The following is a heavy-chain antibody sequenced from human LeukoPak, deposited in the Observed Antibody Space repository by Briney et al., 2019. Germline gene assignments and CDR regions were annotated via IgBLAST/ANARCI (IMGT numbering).Heavy chain of an antibody. CDR2: VSSSSSYK. CDR1: GFTFSSYN. J-gene: IGHJ6*02. V-gene: IGHV3-21*01. Sequence: KPGGSLRLSCAASGFTFSSYNMNWVRQAPGRGLEWVSSVSSSSSYKYYADSVKGRFTISRDNAKNSLYLQMNSLRAEDTALYYCARDVGDGMDVWGQGTTVTVSS. CDR3: ARDVGDGMDV.